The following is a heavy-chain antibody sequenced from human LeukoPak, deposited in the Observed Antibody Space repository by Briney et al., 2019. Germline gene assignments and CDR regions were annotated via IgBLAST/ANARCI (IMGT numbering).Heavy chain of an antibody. Sequence: GGSLRLSCESSGFTFSSYVMNWVRQAPGKGLEWVSYISVSSSNVYYADSVKGRFTISRDDAKNSLCLQMDSLSDEDTAVYYCARRMGGPHYGFDVWGQGTTVTVSS. V-gene: IGHV3-48*02. CDR1: GFTFSSYV. D-gene: IGHD3-16*01. J-gene: IGHJ6*02. CDR2: ISVSSSNV. CDR3: ARRMGGPHYGFDV.